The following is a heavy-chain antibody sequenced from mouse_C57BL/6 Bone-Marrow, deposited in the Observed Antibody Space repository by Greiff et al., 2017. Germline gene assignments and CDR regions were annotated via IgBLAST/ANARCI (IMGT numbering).Heavy chain of an antibody. D-gene: IGHD2-1*01. CDR3: ASRLRFAY. Sequence: QVQLQQSGPELVKPGASVKISCKASGYAFSSSWMNWVKQRPGKGLEWIGRIYPGDGDTNYNGKFKGKATLTADKSSSTAYMQLSSLTSEDSAVYVCASRLRFAYWGQGTLVTVSA. J-gene: IGHJ3*01. CDR2: IYPGDGDT. V-gene: IGHV1-82*01. CDR1: GYAFSSSW.